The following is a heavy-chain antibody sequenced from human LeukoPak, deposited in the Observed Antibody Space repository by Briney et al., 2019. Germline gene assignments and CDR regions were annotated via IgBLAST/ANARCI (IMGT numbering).Heavy chain of an antibody. V-gene: IGHV3-23*01. J-gene: IGHJ3*02. Sequence: GGSLRLSCAASGFTFSSYAMNWVRQAPGQGLEWVSSISGSGGSTSYADSVKGRFTISRDNSKNTLYLQMNSLRAEDTAVYYCAKDLTSGSYGAFDIWGQGTMITVSS. D-gene: IGHD1-26*01. CDR1: GFTFSSYA. CDR3: AKDLTSGSYGAFDI. CDR2: ISGSGGST.